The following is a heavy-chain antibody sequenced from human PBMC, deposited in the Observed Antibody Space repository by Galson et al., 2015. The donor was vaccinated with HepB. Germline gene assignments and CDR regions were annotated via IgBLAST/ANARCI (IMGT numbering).Heavy chain of an antibody. J-gene: IGHJ4*02. CDR3: ARDFDWGDGGETGGFDY. Sequence: SLRLSCAASGFTFSDYYMSWIRQAPGKGLEWVSYISSSSSYTSYADSVKGRFTISRDNAKNSLYLQMNSLRAEDTAVYYCARDFDWGDGGETGGFDYWGQGTLVTVSS. CDR1: GFTFSDYY. D-gene: IGHD3-9*01. CDR2: ISSSSSYT. V-gene: IGHV3-11*05.